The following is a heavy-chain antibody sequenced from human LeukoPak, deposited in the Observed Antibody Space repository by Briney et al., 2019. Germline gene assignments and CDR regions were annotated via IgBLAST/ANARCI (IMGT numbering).Heavy chain of an antibody. CDR3: ARVGARWLQLKAFDI. V-gene: IGHV4-34*01. Sequence: PSETLSLTCAVYGGSFSGYYWSWIRQPPGKGLEWIGEINHSGSTNYNPSLKSRVTISVDTSKNQFSLKLSSVTAAGTAVYYCARVGARWLQLKAFDIWGQGTMVTVSS. J-gene: IGHJ3*02. CDR2: INHSGST. D-gene: IGHD5-24*01. CDR1: GGSFSGYY.